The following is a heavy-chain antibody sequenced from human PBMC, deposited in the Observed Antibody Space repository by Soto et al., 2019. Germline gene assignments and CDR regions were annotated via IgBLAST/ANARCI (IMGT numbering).Heavy chain of an antibody. CDR2: ISSSGSTI. D-gene: IGHD7-27*01. V-gene: IGHV3-11*01. CDR3: ASDNAGDRWDYFDY. CDR1: GFTFSDYY. Sequence: PGGSLRLYCAASGFTFSDYYMSWIRQATGKGLEWVSYISSSGSTIYYADSVKGRFTISRDNAKNSLYLQMNSLRAEDTAVYYCASDNAGDRWDYFDYWGPVSLVTVSS. J-gene: IGHJ4*02.